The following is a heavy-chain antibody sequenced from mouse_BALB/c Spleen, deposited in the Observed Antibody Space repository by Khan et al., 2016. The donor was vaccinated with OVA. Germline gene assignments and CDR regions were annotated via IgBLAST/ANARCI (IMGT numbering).Heavy chain of an antibody. J-gene: IGHJ3*01. Sequence: VQLKESGPSLVKPSQTLSLTCSVPGDSITSGYWNWIRKFPGNKLEYMGYISYSGNTYYNPSLKSRISITRDTSKSQYYLQLNSVTTEDTATYXCACELRGFAYWGQGTLVTVSA. D-gene: IGHD1-1*01. CDR3: ACELRGFAY. V-gene: IGHV3-8*02. CDR1: GDSITSGY. CDR2: ISYSGNT.